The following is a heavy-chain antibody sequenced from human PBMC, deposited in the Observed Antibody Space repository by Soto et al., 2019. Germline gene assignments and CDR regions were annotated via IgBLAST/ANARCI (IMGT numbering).Heavy chain of an antibody. V-gene: IGHV1-8*01. CDR3: ASPARNYDFWSGYSFDI. D-gene: IGHD3-3*01. Sequence: QVQPVQSGAEVKKPGASVKVSCKASGYTFTSYDINWVRQATGQGLEWMGWMNPNSGNTGYAQKFQGRVTMTRNTSISTAYMELSSLRSEDTAVYYCASPARNYDFWSGYSFDIWGQGTMVTVSS. CDR2: MNPNSGNT. CDR1: GYTFTSYD. J-gene: IGHJ3*02.